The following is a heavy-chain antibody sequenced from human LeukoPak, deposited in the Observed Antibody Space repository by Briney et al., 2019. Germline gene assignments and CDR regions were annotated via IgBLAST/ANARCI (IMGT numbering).Heavy chain of an antibody. V-gene: IGHV3-74*01. CDR1: GNYW. J-gene: IGHJ4*02. Sequence: GGSLRLSCAASGNYWMHWVRQAPGKGLMWVSRLKSDGSSTGYAGSVKGRFTISRDYAKNTLYLQMNSLRVEDTAVYYCAGTKYIGAAIDYWGQGTLVTVSS. D-gene: IGHD3-16*01. CDR3: AGTKYIGAAIDY. CDR2: LKSDGSST.